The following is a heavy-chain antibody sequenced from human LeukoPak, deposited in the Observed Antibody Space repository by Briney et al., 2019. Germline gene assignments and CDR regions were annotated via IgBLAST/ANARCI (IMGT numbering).Heavy chain of an antibody. J-gene: IGHJ4*02. Sequence: GASVTVSCTASGYTFTGYYMHWVRQAPGQGLEWMGWINPNSGGTNYAQKFQGRVTMTRDTSISTAYMELSRLRSDDTAVYYCARELLKSSLQYYYGSGSSGYWGQGTLVTVSS. CDR2: INPNSGGT. CDR1: GYTFTGYY. D-gene: IGHD3-10*01. CDR3: ARELLKSSLQYYYGSGSSGY. V-gene: IGHV1-2*02.